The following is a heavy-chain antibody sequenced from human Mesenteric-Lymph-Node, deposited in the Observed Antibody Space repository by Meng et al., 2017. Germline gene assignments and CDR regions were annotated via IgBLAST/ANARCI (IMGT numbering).Heavy chain of an antibody. CDR2: IWYDGSKK. J-gene: IGHJ4*02. CDR1: GFTFSIYG. D-gene: IGHD3-22*01. V-gene: IGHV3-33*01. Sequence: QVQRVESGGGVVQPGTSLRLSCEASGFTFSIYGMYWVRQAPGKGLERVAVIWYDGSKKYYADSVKGRFTGSRDNSKNTLYLQMNSLRVEDTAVYYCARGYESSGYSDFWGQGTLVTVSS. CDR3: ARGYESSGYSDF.